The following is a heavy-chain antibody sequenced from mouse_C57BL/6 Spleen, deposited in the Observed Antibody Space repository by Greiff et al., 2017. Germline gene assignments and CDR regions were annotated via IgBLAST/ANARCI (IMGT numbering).Heavy chain of an antibody. CDR2: IYPGSGST. CDR3: ARWGYDGGAWFAY. D-gene: IGHD2-2*01. Sequence: QVQLQQPGAELVKPGASVKMSCKASGYTFTSYWITWVKQRPGQGLEWIGDIYPGSGSTNYNEKFKSKATLTVDTSSSTAYMQLSSLTSEDSAVYYGARWGYDGGAWFAYWGQGTLVTVSA. CDR1: GYTFTSYW. J-gene: IGHJ3*01. V-gene: IGHV1-55*01.